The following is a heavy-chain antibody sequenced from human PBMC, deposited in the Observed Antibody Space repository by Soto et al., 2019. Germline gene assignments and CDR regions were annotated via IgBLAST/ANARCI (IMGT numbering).Heavy chain of an antibody. D-gene: IGHD6-13*01. V-gene: IGHV4-4*02. CDR2: IYHSGST. Sequence: SETLSLTCTVSGGSISSSNWWSWVRQPPGKGLEWIGEIYHSGSTNYNPSLKSRATISVDKSKNQFSRKLNGVTAADTSVSYCARGWGMAAAGSHYWRQGTLVKVSS. J-gene: IGHJ4*02. CDR1: GGSISSSNW. CDR3: ARGWGMAAAGSHY.